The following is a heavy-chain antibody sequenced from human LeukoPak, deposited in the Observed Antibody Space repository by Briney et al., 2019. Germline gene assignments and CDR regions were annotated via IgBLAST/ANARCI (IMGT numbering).Heavy chain of an antibody. D-gene: IGHD2-2*01. J-gene: IGHJ4*02. CDR3: AKVGYYWSSTSCYVSH. Sequence: GGSLRLSCAASGFTFSSYGMHWVRQAPGKGLEWVTFIQHDGSNEYYADSVKGRFTISRDNSKNTLYLQMNSLRAEDTAVYYCAKVGYYWSSTSCYVSHWGQGTLVTVSS. CDR1: GFTFSSYG. V-gene: IGHV3-30*02. CDR2: IQHDGSNE.